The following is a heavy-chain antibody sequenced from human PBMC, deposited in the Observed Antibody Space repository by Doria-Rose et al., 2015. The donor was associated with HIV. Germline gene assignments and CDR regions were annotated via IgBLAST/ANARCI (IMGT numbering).Heavy chain of an antibody. V-gene: IGHV1-24*01. CDR2: FDPEDGEV. D-gene: IGHD7-27*01. J-gene: IGHJ5*02. CDR3: ATAGLGAEGNWFDP. Sequence: RQPPGKGLEWMGGFDPEDGEVIYAQRFQGRVTLTEDTSLETAYMELTNLRSDDTAIYYCATAGLGAEGNWFDPWGQGTQVTV.